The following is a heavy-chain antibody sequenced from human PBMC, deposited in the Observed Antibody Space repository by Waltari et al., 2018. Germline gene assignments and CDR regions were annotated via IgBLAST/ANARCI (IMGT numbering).Heavy chain of an antibody. V-gene: IGHV3-21*01. CDR1: GFTFSSYS. D-gene: IGHD6-13*01. CDR3: ARAYSSSWYLFDY. CDR2: ISSSSSYI. Sequence: EVQLVESGGGLVKPGGSLRLSCAASGFTFSSYSMNWVRQAPGKGLEWVSPISSSSSYIYYADSVKGRFTISRDNAKNSLYLQMNSLRAEDTAVYYCARAYSSSWYLFDYWGQGTLVTVSS. J-gene: IGHJ4*02.